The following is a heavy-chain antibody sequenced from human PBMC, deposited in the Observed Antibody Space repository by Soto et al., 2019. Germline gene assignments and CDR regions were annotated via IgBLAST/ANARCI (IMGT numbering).Heavy chain of an antibody. J-gene: IGHJ4*02. CDR2: IYYSGST. V-gene: IGHV4-39*01. CDR1: GGSISSSSYY. D-gene: IGHD6-13*01. Sequence: SETLSLTCTVSGGSISSSSYYWGWIRQPPGKGLEWIGSIYYSGSTYYNPSLKSRVTTSVDTSKNQFSLKLSSVTAADTAVYYCARRSSSWYYFDYWGQGTLVTVSS. CDR3: ARRSSSWYYFDY.